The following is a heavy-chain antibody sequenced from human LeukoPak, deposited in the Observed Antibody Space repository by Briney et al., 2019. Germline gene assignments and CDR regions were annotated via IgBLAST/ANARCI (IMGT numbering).Heavy chain of an antibody. CDR3: ARDRALNRLIFHY. CDR2: ITGSNTTI. J-gene: IGHJ4*02. D-gene: IGHD2/OR15-2a*01. CDR1: GFTFSSYR. Sequence: GGSLRLSCAASGFTFSSYRMTWVRQAPGKGLEWLSYITGSNTTIYYADSVKGRFTISRDNAKNSLYLQMNSLRAEDTAVYYCARDRALNRLIFHYWGQGTLVTVSS. V-gene: IGHV3-48*04.